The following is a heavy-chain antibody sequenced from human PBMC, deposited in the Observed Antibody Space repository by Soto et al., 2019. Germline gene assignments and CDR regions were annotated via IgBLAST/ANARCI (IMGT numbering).Heavy chain of an antibody. J-gene: IGHJ4*02. CDR3: ARDSGFAFDY. CDR2: IHYSGST. D-gene: IGHD3-10*01. CDR1: GGSISTNY. Sequence: PSETLSLTCTVSGGSISTNYWSWIRQPPGEGLEWIGYIHYSGSTNHNPSLKSRVTISLNTSKNQLSLRLSSVTAADTAMYYCARDSGFAFDYWGQGTLVTVSS. V-gene: IGHV4-59*01.